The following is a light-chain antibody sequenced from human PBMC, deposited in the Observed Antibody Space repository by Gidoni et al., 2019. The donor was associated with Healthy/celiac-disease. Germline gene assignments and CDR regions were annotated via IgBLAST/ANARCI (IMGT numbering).Light chain of an antibody. CDR1: KDISNY. CDR2: DAS. CDR3: QQYDNLPLT. J-gene: IGKJ4*01. Sequence: DIQMTQSPSSLSASVGDRVTITCQASKDISNYLNWYQQQPGKAPKLLIYDASNLETGVPSRFSGSGSGTDFTVTISSLQPEDIATYYCQQYDNLPLTVGGGTKVEIK. V-gene: IGKV1-33*01.